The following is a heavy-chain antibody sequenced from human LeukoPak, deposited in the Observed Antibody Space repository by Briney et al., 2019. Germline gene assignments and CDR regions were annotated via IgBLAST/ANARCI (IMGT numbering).Heavy chain of an antibody. D-gene: IGHD1-26*01. J-gene: IGHJ4*02. CDR2: ISGSGGGT. CDR1: GXTFSSYA. V-gene: IGHV3-23*01. CDR3: VKDLGRYRNNCFDY. Sequence: GGSLRLSWAASGXTFSSYALSWVRQAPEKGLESVSTISGSGGGTYYAYSVKGRFTISRDDSKNTLYLQMNSLRAEDTAVYYCVKDLGRYRNNCFDYWGQGTLVTVSS.